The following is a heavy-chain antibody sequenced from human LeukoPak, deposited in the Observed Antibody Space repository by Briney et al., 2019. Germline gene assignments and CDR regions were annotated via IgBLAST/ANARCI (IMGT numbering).Heavy chain of an antibody. CDR2: INAGNGNT. Sequence: ASVKVSCKASGYTFTSYAMHWVRRAPGQRLEWMGWINAGNGNTKYSQKFQGRVTMTRDTSTSTVYMELSSLRSEDTAVYYCARDSEEIVGATPLLYYGMDVWGQGTTVTVSS. D-gene: IGHD1-26*01. V-gene: IGHV1-3*01. CDR3: ARDSEEIVGATPLLYYGMDV. CDR1: GYTFTSYA. J-gene: IGHJ6*02.